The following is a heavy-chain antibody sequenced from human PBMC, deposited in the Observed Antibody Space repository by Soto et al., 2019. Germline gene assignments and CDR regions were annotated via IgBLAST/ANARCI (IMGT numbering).Heavy chain of an antibody. CDR2: IKQDGSEE. CDR1: GFTFSSYW. D-gene: IGHD3-10*01. CDR3: ARIASSRRGWDV. V-gene: IGHV3-7*01. Sequence: EVQLVESGGGLVQPGGSLRLSCVDSGFTFSSYWMSWVRQAPVKGLEWVGDIKQDGSEEYYVDSVKGRFTISRDNAKKSMYLQMNRRRAENTAVYDWARIASSRRGWDVGGQGTTVVVSS. J-gene: IGHJ6*02.